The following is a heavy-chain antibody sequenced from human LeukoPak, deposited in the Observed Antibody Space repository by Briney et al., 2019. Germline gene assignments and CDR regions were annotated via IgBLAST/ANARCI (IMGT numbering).Heavy chain of an antibody. D-gene: IGHD2-8*02. CDR3: ATYRQVLLPFES. J-gene: IGHJ4*02. Sequence: GSLRLSCAASGFTFSTFAMIWVRQPPGKGLEWVSSIFPSGGEIHYADSVRGRLTISRDNSKSTLSLQMNSLRAEDTAIYYCATYRQVLLPFESWGQGTLVTVSS. CDR1: GFTFSTFA. V-gene: IGHV3-23*01. CDR2: IFPSGGEI.